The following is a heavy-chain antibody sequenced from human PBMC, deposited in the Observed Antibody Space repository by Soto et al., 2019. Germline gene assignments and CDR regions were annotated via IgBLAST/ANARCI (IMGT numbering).Heavy chain of an antibody. CDR2: ISGSGETT. CDR1: GFTFSSYA. V-gene: IGHV3-23*01. CDR3: TKARSTSLYGMDV. J-gene: IGHJ6*02. D-gene: IGHD2-2*01. Sequence: GGSLRLSCAASGFTFSSYALNWVRQGPGKGLEWVSVISGSGETTSYADSVKGRFTISRDDSKNTLYLQMNSLRAEGAAVYYCTKARSTSLYGMDVWGQGTTVTVSS.